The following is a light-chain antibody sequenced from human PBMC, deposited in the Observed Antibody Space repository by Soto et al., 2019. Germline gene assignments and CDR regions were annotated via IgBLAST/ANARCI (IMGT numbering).Light chain of an antibody. CDR2: EVS. J-gene: IGLJ3*02. CDR3: ISYTSSSTWV. V-gene: IGLV2-14*01. CDR1: SSDVGGYNY. Sequence: QSALTQPASVSGSPGQSITISCTGTSSDVGGYNYVSWYQQHPGTAPKLMIYEVSNRPSGVSDRFSGSRSGNTASLTISGLQAEDESDYYSISYTSSSTWVFGGGTKLTVL.